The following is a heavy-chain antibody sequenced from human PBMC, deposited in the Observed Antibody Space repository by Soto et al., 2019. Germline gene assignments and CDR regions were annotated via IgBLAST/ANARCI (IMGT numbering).Heavy chain of an antibody. V-gene: IGHV3-23*01. J-gene: IGHJ3*02. CDR3: ANKGVVVVPAAKAFDI. D-gene: IGHD2-2*01. Sequence: HPGGSLRLSCAASGFIFGNFGMSWVRQAPGKGLEWISSISGSGFKKYYADSVKGRFTISRDNSKSTVYLELNNLSAEDTAVYYCANKGVVVVPAAKAFDIWGQGTMVTVSS. CDR2: ISGSGFKK. CDR1: GFIFGNFG.